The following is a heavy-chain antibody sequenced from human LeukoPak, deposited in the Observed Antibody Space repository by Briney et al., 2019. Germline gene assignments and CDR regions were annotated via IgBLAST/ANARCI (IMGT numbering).Heavy chain of an antibody. CDR1: GFTFSSYG. D-gene: IGHD3-22*01. CDR3: AKDMGSMGYYYDSSGYYRPYYFDY. V-gene: IGHV3-30*18. J-gene: IGHJ4*02. Sequence: GGSLRLSCAASGFTFSSYGMHWVRQAPGKGLEWVAVISYDGSNKYYADSVKGRFTISRDNSKNTLYLQMNSLRAEDTAVYYCAKDMGSMGYYYDSSGYYRPYYFDYWGQGTLVTVSS. CDR2: ISYDGSNK.